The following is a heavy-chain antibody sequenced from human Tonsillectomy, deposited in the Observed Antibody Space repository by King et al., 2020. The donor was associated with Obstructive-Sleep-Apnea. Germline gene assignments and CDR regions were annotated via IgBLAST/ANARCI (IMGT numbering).Heavy chain of an antibody. V-gene: IGHV3-9*01. J-gene: IGHJ3*02. Sequence: VQLVESGGGLVQPARSLRLSCAASGFTFDDYAMHWVRQAPGKGLEWVSGITWNSGTIAYADSVKGRFTISRDNAENSLYLQMNSLRAEDTAFYYCAKDIAITGMVALDIWGQGTMVTVSS. CDR1: GFTFDDYA. CDR3: AKDIAITGMVALDI. D-gene: IGHD1-20*01. CDR2: ITWNSGTI.